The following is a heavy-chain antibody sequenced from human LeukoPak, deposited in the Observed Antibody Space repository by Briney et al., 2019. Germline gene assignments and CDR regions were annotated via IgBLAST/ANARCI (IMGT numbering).Heavy chain of an antibody. J-gene: IGHJ4*02. CDR2: INHSGST. CDR3: AGGSHPRCDY. D-gene: IGHD4-17*01. V-gene: IGHV4-34*01. CDR1: GGSFSGYY. Sequence: SETLSLTCAVYGGSFSGYYWSWIRQPPGKGLEWIGEINHSGSTNYNPSLKSRVTISVDTPKNQFSLKLSSVTAADTAVYYCAGGSHPRCDYWGQGTLVTVSS.